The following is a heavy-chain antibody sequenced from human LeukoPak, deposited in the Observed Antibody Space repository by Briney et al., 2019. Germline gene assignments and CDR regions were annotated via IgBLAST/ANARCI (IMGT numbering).Heavy chain of an antibody. Sequence: GASVKVSCKASGGTFSSYAISWVRQAPGQGLEWMGWISAYNGNTNYAQKLQGRVTMTTDTSTSTAYMELRSLRSDDAAVYYCARDLXLXXXXXAAXXXDYWGQXTLVTVSS. J-gene: IGHJ4*02. CDR2: ISAYNGNT. V-gene: IGHV1-18*01. CDR3: ARDLXLXXXXXAAXXXDY. D-gene: IGHD2-15*01. CDR1: GGTFSSYA.